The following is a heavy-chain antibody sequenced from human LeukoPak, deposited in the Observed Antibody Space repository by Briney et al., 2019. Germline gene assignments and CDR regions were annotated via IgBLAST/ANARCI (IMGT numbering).Heavy chain of an antibody. CDR1: GGSISSDY. V-gene: IGHV4-4*07. D-gene: IGHD6-6*01. CDR2: FHTSGST. J-gene: IGHJ5*02. Sequence: SETLSLTCTVSGGSISSDYWSWIRQPAGKGLEWIGRFHTSGSTNYNRSLKSRVTMSVDTSKNQFSLRLTSVTAADTAVYYCARGYSSSSGYNWFDPWGQGTLVTVSS. CDR3: ARGYSSSSGYNWFDP.